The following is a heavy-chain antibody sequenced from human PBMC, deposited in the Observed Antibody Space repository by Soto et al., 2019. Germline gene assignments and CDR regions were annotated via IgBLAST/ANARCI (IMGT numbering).Heavy chain of an antibody. J-gene: IGHJ4*02. V-gene: IGHV4-61*01. D-gene: IGHD1-26*01. CDR3: ARDRGGRYRISFDY. CDR1: GGSVSSGSVSSGSHY. CDR2: IHNSGST. Sequence: SETLSLTCSVSGGSVSSGSVSSGSHYWSWIRQPPGKGLEWIGYIHNSGSTSYNPSLNSRVTISVDTSKNQFSLKMTSVTATDTAVYYCARDRGGRYRISFDYWGQGTLVTVSS.